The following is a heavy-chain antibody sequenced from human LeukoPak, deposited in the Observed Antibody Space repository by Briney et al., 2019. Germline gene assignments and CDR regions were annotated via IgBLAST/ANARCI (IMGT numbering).Heavy chain of an antibody. D-gene: IGHD3-16*01. J-gene: IGHJ4*02. CDR1: GFTFSSSA. CDR3: ARSSPSIYDYVWGSLDY. Sequence: PGGSLRLSCAASGFTFSSSAMHWVRQAPGKGLEYVSAISGNGGSTYYANSVKGRFTISRDNSKNTLYLQMGSLRAEDTAVYYCARSSPSIYDYVWGSLDYWGQGTLVTVSS. V-gene: IGHV3-64*01. CDR2: ISGNGGST.